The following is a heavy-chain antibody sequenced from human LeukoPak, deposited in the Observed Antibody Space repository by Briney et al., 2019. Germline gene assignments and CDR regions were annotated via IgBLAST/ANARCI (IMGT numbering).Heavy chain of an antibody. CDR1: GFTFPIYW. Sequence: PGGSLRLSCAASGFTFPIYWMHWVRQVPGKGLVWVSRISSDGSNTSYADSVKGRFTISRDNAQNTLLLQMNSLRAEDTAVYYCARGGYTYSFVDYWGQGTLVTVSS. CDR2: ISSDGSNT. V-gene: IGHV3-74*01. J-gene: IGHJ4*02. CDR3: ARGGYTYSFVDY. D-gene: IGHD5-18*01.